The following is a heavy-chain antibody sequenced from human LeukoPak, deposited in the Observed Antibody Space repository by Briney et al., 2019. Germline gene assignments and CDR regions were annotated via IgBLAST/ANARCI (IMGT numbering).Heavy chain of an antibody. V-gene: IGHV5-51*01. D-gene: IGHD6-19*01. J-gene: IGHJ4*02. CDR3: GRQRMDSSGWYYFDY. Sequence: ESLKISWKGSGYSFTSYWIGWVRQMPGKGLEWMGIFYPGDSDTRYRPSFQGQVTISADKSISTAYLRWSSLKASDTAMYYCGRQRMDSSGWYYFDYWGQGTLVTVSS. CDR2: FYPGDSDT. CDR1: GYSFTSYW.